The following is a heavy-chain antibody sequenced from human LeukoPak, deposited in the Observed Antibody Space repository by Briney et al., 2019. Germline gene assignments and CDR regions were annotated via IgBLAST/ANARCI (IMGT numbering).Heavy chain of an antibody. V-gene: IGHV3-30*04. CDR1: GFTFSSYA. Sequence: PGGSLRLSCAASGFTFSSYAMHWVRQAPGKGLEWVAVISYDGSNKYYADSVKGRFTISRDNSKNTLYLQMNSLRAEDTAVYYCAKAQEPGAGSSAFDYWGQGTLVTVSS. J-gene: IGHJ4*02. CDR2: ISYDGSNK. D-gene: IGHD2-15*01. CDR3: AKAQEPGAGSSAFDY.